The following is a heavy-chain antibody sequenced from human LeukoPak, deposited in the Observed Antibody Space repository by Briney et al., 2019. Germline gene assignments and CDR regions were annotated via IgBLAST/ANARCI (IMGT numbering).Heavy chain of an antibody. CDR1: GYTFTGYY. D-gene: IGHD3-22*01. CDR3: ARVKDYDSSGLDAFDI. V-gene: IGHV1-2*02. Sequence: ASVKVSCKASGYTFTGYYMHWVRQAPGQGLEWMGWINPNSGGTNYAQKFQGRVTMTRDTSISTAYMELSRLRSDDTAVYYCARVKDYDSSGLDAFDIWGQGTMVTVSS. J-gene: IGHJ3*02. CDR2: INPNSGGT.